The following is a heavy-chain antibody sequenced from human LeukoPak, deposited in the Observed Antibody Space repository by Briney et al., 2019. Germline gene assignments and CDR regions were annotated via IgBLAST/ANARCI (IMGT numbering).Heavy chain of an antibody. Sequence: GGSLRLSCAASRFIFSSYAMSWVRQVPGKGLEWVSVISGSGGSTNYADSAKGRFTISRDNSKNTLYLEMNSLRVDDTAVYYCAKVSTRVAAPYYFDYWGQGTLVTVSS. V-gene: IGHV3-23*01. D-gene: IGHD6-6*01. CDR3: AKVSTRVAAPYYFDY. CDR2: ISGSGGST. CDR1: RFIFSSYA. J-gene: IGHJ4*02.